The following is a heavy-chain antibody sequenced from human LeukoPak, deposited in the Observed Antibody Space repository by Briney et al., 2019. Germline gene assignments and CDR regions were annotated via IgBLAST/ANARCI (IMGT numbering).Heavy chain of an antibody. V-gene: IGHV3-49*04. CDR2: IRSKAYRETT. Sequence: PGGSLRLSCTASGFTFGDYAMSWVRQAPGKGLEWVGSIRSKAYRETTDYAASVKGRFTISRDDSKSIAYLHVNSLKTEDTAVYYCSTGTYYDYVWGSADAFDVWGQGTMVTVSS. CDR3: STGTYYDYVWGSADAFDV. J-gene: IGHJ3*01. CDR1: GFTFGDYA. D-gene: IGHD3-16*01.